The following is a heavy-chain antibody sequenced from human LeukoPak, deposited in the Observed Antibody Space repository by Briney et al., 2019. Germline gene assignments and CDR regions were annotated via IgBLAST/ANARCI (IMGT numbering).Heavy chain of an antibody. D-gene: IGHD6-13*01. CDR2: ISGSGGST. CDR1: GFTFSSYA. J-gene: IGHJ4*02. CDR3: ARKDIAAAGFVDY. Sequence: PGGSLRLSCAASGFTFSSYAMSWVRQAPGKGLEWVSAISGSGGSTYYADSVKGRFTISRDNAKNSLYLQMNSLRAEDTAVYYCARKDIAAAGFVDYWGQGTLVTVSS. V-gene: IGHV3-23*01.